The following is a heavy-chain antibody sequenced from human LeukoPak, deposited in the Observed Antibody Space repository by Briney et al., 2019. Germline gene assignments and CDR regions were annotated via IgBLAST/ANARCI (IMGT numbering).Heavy chain of an antibody. J-gene: IGHJ6*02. CDR3: ARSYCSSTSCYNYYYYYGMDV. D-gene: IGHD2-2*02. V-gene: IGHV3-30-3*01. CDR2: ISYDGSNK. CDR1: GFTFSSYA. Sequence: GGSLRLSCAASGFTFSSYAMHWVRQAPGKGLEWVAVISYDGSNKYYADSVKGRFTISRDNSKNTLYLQMNSLRAEDTAVYYCARSYCSSTSCYNYYYYYGMDVWGQGTTVTVSS.